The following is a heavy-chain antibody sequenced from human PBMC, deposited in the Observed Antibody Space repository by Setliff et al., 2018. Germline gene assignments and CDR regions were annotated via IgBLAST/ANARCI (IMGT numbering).Heavy chain of an antibody. CDR2: IRYNGNNQ. Sequence: GGSLRLSCAASGFTFSTHSMSWVRQAPGKGLEWVAFIRYNGNNQYYSDSVKGRFTTSRDNSKNTLNLQMNGLRAEDTAVYYCAKANAMVVTSHSYGMDVWGQGTTVTVSS. V-gene: IGHV3-30*02. CDR3: AKANAMVVTSHSYGMDV. CDR1: GFTFSTHS. J-gene: IGHJ6*02. D-gene: IGHD2-21*02.